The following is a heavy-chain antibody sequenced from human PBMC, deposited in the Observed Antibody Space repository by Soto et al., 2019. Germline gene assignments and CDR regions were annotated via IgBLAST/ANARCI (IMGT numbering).Heavy chain of an antibody. CDR1: GGSISSGDYY. CDR2: IYYSGST. Sequence: QVQLQESGPGLVKPSQTLSLTCTVSGGSISSGDYYWSWIRQPPGKGLEWIGYIYYSGSTYYNPSLKSRVTISVDTSKNQFSLKLSSVTAADTAVYYCARSHYDFWSGYYEVYFDYWGQGTLVTVSS. D-gene: IGHD3-3*01. J-gene: IGHJ4*02. V-gene: IGHV4-30-4*01. CDR3: ARSHYDFWSGYYEVYFDY.